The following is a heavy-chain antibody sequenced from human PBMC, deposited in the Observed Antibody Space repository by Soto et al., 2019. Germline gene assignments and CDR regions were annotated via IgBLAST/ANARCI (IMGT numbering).Heavy chain of an antibody. CDR1: GFTFDDYT. Sequence: PGGSLRLSCAASGFTFDDYTMHWVRQAPGKGLEWVSLISWDGGSTYYADSVKGRFTISRDNSKNSLYLQMNSLRTEDTALYYCAKSITIFGVVTYGMDVWGQGTTVTVS. CDR2: ISWDGGST. V-gene: IGHV3-43*01. D-gene: IGHD3-3*01. J-gene: IGHJ6*02. CDR3: AKSITIFGVVTYGMDV.